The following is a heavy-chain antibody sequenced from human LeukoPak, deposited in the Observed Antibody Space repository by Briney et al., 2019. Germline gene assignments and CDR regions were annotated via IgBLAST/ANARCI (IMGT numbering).Heavy chain of an antibody. CDR3: ARGRGRIAVAGRGPYYFDY. CDR1: GGSFSGYY. CDR2: INHSGST. D-gene: IGHD6-19*01. Sequence: PSEILSLTCAVYGGSFSGYYWSWIRQPPGKGLEWIGEINHSGSTNYNPSLKSRVTISVDTSKNQFSLKLSSVTAADTAVYYCARGRGRIAVAGRGPYYFDYWGQETLVTVSS. V-gene: IGHV4-34*01. J-gene: IGHJ4*02.